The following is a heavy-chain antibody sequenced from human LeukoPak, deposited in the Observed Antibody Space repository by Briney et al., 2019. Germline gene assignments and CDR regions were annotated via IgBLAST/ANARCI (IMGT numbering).Heavy chain of an antibody. CDR2: INPNSGGT. Sequence: GASVKVSCKASGYTFTGYYMHWVRQAPGQGLEWVGWINPNSGGTNYAQKFQGRGSMTRDTSISTAYMELSRLRSDDTAVYYCARDQEGGYDLGKFDYWGQGTLVTVSS. D-gene: IGHD5-12*01. CDR3: ARDQEGGYDLGKFDY. V-gene: IGHV1-2*02. J-gene: IGHJ4*02. CDR1: GYTFTGYY.